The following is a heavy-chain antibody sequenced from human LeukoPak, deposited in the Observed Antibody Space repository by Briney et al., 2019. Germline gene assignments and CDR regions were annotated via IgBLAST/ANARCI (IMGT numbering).Heavy chain of an antibody. V-gene: IGHV4-59*08. CDR1: GGSVSSYY. CDR3: ARHGTISSESYFDY. D-gene: IGHD1-14*01. J-gene: IGHJ4*02. CDR2: THNSGRT. Sequence: SETLSLTCSVSGGSVSSYYWSWIRQSPGKGLEWIGYTHNSGRTNYNPSLKSRVTGFVDTSKNQVSLRLSSVTAADTAVYYCARHGTISSESYFDYWGQGALVTVSS.